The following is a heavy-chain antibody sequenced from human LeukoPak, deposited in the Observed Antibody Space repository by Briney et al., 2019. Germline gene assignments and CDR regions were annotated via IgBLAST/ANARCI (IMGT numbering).Heavy chain of an antibody. CDR1: EFTFSSYA. Sequence: GGSLRLSCAASEFTFSSYAMTWVRQAPGKGLEWVSGISAVGGNTYYADSVKGRFTISRDNSKNTVYLQNNSLRAENTDVYYCAKDSSGWSHIYMDVWGKGTTVTVSS. J-gene: IGHJ6*03. CDR2: ISAVGGNT. CDR3: AKDSSGWSHIYMDV. D-gene: IGHD6-19*01. V-gene: IGHV3-23*01.